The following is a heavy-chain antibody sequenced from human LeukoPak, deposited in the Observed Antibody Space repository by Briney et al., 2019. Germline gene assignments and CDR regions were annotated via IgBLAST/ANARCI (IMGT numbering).Heavy chain of an antibody. J-gene: IGHJ4*02. Sequence: GGSLRLSCAASGFTFSSYSMNWVRQAPGKGLEWVSYISSSSSTIYYADSVKGRFTISRDNAKNSVYLHMTGLSAADTAVYYCATWDDLPLDHWGQGTLVTVSS. CDR1: GFTFSSYS. D-gene: IGHD1-1*01. CDR2: ISSSSSTI. V-gene: IGHV3-48*04. CDR3: ATWDDLPLDH.